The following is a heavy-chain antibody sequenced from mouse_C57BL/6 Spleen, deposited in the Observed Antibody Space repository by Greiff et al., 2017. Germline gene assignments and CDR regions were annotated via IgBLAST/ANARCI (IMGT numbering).Heavy chain of an antibody. D-gene: IGHD1-1*01. Sequence: QVQLKESGPELVKPGASVKLSCKASGYTFTSYDINWVKQRPGQGLEWIGWIYPRDGSTKYNEKFKGKATLTVDTSSSTAYMELHSLTSEDSAVYLCARKGLLRYWYFDVWGTGTTVTGSS. V-gene: IGHV1-85*01. CDR3: ARKGLLRYWYFDV. CDR2: IYPRDGST. CDR1: GYTFTSYD. J-gene: IGHJ1*03.